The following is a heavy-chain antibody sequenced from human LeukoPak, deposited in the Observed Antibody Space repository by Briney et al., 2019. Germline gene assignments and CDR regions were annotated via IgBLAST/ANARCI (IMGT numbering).Heavy chain of an antibody. D-gene: IGHD5-18*01. V-gene: IGHV4-34*01. Sequence: PSETLSLTCAVYAESFSDYYWSWIRQPPGKGLEWIGSIYHSGSTYYNPSLKSRVTISVDTSKNQFSLKLSSVTAADTAVYYCARVGYSFGAATPSFDYWGQGTLVTVSS. CDR2: IYHSGST. CDR3: ARVGYSFGAATPSFDY. CDR1: AESFSDYY. J-gene: IGHJ4*02.